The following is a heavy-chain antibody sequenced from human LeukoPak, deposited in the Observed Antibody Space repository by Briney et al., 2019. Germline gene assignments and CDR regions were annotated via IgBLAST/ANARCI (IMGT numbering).Heavy chain of an antibody. CDR1: GYTFTSYY. D-gene: IGHD1-26*01. CDR3: ARVGPLPGWFDP. J-gene: IGHJ5*02. Sequence: ASVKVSCKASGYTFTSYYMHWVRQAPGQGLEWMGIINPSGGSTSYAQKFQGRVTMTTDTSTSTAYMELRSLRSDDTAVYYCARVGPLPGWFDPWGQGTLVTVSS. CDR2: INPSGGST. V-gene: IGHV1-46*01.